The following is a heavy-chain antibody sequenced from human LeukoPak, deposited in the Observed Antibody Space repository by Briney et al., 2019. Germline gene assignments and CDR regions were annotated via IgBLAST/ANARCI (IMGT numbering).Heavy chain of an antibody. D-gene: IGHD3-9*01. CDR3: ARTDYDILTGYLPFDY. Sequence: SETLSLTCTVSGGSISSYYWSWIRQPPGKGLEWIGCIYYSGSTNYNPSLKSRVTISVDTSKNQFSLKLSSVTAADTAVYYCARTDYDILTGYLPFDYWGQGTLVTVSS. V-gene: IGHV4-59*01. CDR2: IYYSGST. J-gene: IGHJ4*02. CDR1: GGSISSYY.